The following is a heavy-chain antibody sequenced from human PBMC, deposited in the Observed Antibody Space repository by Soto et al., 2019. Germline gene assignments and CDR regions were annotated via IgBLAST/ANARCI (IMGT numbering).Heavy chain of an antibody. CDR1: GFTFSTYT. D-gene: IGHD6-13*01. CDR2: MSGSGDHT. V-gene: IGHV3-23*01. CDR3: AKDGTYSSSWPYYFDH. Sequence: EVQLLESGGGLVQPGGSMRLSCAASGFTFSTYTMTWLRQAPGKGLEWVSSMSGSGDHTYYADSVKGRLIVSRDNSKNTLYLQMNNLRAEDTALYYCAKDGTYSSSWPYYFDHWGQGTLVTVSS. J-gene: IGHJ4*02.